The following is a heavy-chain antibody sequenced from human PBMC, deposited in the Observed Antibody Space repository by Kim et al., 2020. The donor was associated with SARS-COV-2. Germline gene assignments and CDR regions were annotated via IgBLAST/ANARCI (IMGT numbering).Heavy chain of an antibody. V-gene: IGHV4-59*13. J-gene: IGHJ6*02. CDR2: IYYSGST. CDR1: GGSISSYY. Sequence: SETLSLTCTVSGGSISSYYWSWIRQPPGKGLEWIGYIYYSGSTNYNPSLKSRVTISVDTSKNQFSLKLSSVTAADTAVYYCARVIDSSSSIKIYGMDVWGQGTTVTVSS. D-gene: IGHD6-6*01. CDR3: ARVIDSSSSIKIYGMDV.